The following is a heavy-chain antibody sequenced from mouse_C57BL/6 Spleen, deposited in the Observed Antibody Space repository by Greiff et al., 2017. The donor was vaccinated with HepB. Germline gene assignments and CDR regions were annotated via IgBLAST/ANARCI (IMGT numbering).Heavy chain of an antibody. V-gene: IGHV1-52*01. Sequence: QVHVKQPGAELVRPGSSVKLSCKASGYTFTSYWMHWVKQRPIQGLEWIGNIDPSDSETHYNQKFKDKATLTVDKSSSTAYMQLSSLTSEDSAVYYCARSVYYGYDDGYAMDYWGQGTSVTVSS. CDR1: GYTFTSYW. CDR3: ARSVYYGYDDGYAMDY. CDR2: IDPSDSET. J-gene: IGHJ4*01. D-gene: IGHD2-2*01.